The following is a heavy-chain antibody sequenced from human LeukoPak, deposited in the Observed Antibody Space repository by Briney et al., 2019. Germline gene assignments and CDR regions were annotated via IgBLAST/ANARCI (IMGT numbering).Heavy chain of an antibody. V-gene: IGHV1-2*02. CDR3: ARGQLSSGYSPNYYYYYYMDV. CDR1: GYTFTGYY. CDR2: INPNSGGT. D-gene: IGHD3-22*01. Sequence: ASVKVSCKASGYTFTGYYMHWVRQDPGQGLEWMGWINPNSGGTNYAQKFQGRVTMTRDTSISTAYMELSRLRSDDTAVYYCARGQLSSGYSPNYYYYYYMDVWGKGTTVTISS. J-gene: IGHJ6*03.